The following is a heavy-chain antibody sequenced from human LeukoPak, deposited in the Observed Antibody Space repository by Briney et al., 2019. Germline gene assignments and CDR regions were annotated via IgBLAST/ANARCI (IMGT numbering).Heavy chain of an antibody. J-gene: IGHJ4*02. V-gene: IGHV3-23*01. Sequence: GGSLRLSCAASGFTFSSYAMGWVRQAPGKGLEWVSAISGSGGSTYYADSVKGRFTISRDNSKNTLYMQMNSLRAEDTAVYYCAKEGADYYDTSGYYLPDYWGQGTRVTVSS. CDR3: AKEGADYYDTSGYYLPDY. D-gene: IGHD3-22*01. CDR1: GFTFSSYA. CDR2: ISGSGGST.